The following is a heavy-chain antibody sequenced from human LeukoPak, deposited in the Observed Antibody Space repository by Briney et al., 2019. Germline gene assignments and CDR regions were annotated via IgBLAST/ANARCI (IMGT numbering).Heavy chain of an antibody. Sequence: GGSLRLSCAGSGFTFNTSAMSWVRQAPGKGLEWVSAISGSGRSTYYTDSVRGRFTISRDNSKNTLYLQMNSLRAEDTAVYFRAKGRGTRVYNWFDTWGQGILVTVSS. CDR3: AKGRGTRVYNWFDT. CDR1: GFTFNTSA. J-gene: IGHJ5*02. D-gene: IGHD1-26*01. CDR2: ISGSGRST. V-gene: IGHV3-23*01.